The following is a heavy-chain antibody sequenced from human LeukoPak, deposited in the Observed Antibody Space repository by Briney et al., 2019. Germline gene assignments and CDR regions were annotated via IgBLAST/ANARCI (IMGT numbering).Heavy chain of an antibody. Sequence: GGSLRLSCAASGLTLSNYWMTWVRQAPGKGLEWVANINQDGSEKNYVDSVKGRFTISRDNAKNSLYLEMNSLKTEDTALYSCTRGYSGRSVYAFDIWGQGTMVTVSS. CDR3: TRGYSGRSVYAFDI. J-gene: IGHJ3*02. CDR2: INQDGSEK. V-gene: IGHV3-7*05. CDR1: GLTLSNYW. D-gene: IGHD1-26*01.